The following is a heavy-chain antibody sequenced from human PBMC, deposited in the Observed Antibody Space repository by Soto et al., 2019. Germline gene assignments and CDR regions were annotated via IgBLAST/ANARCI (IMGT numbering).Heavy chain of an antibody. Sequence: ASVKVSCKASGYTFTSYDINWVRQATGQGLEWMGWMNPNSGNTGYAQKFQGRVTITRNTSISTAYMELSSLRSEDTAVYYCARAARPDYYYYYMDVWGKGTTVTVSS. CDR1: GYTFTSYD. CDR3: ARAARPDYYYYYMDV. V-gene: IGHV1-8*01. CDR2: MNPNSGNT. J-gene: IGHJ6*03. D-gene: IGHD6-6*01.